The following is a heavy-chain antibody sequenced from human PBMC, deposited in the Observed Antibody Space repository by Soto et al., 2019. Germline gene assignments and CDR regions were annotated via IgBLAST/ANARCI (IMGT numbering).Heavy chain of an antibody. CDR3: ARDTFGAVTGLLSF. V-gene: IGHV3-23*01. CDR1: GFIFSTYA. CDR2: ISNGSHNI. D-gene: IGHD3-16*01. J-gene: IGHJ4*02. Sequence: GGSLRLSCAASGFIFSTYAMSWVRQAPGKGLEWVSGISNGSHNIYYTDSVKGRFTISRDNSKNTLYLQMSSLRAEDTAIYYCARDTFGAVTGLLSFWGQGSLVTVSS.